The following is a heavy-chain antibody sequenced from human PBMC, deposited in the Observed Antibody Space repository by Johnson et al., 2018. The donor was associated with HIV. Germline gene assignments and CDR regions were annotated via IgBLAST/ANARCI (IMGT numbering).Heavy chain of an antibody. CDR2: ISSDGSNK. D-gene: IGHD3-3*01. CDR1: GFTFSSYP. CDR3: ARELQYAFWSGAAFDI. Sequence: QVQLVESGGGAVQPGRSLRLSCAASGFTFSSYPMHWVRQAPGKGLEWVAVISSDGSNKYFADSVKGRFAISRDNSKNTLFLQMNSLGAEDTAVYYCARELQYAFWSGAAFDIWGLGTMVTVSS. J-gene: IGHJ3*02. V-gene: IGHV3-30*09.